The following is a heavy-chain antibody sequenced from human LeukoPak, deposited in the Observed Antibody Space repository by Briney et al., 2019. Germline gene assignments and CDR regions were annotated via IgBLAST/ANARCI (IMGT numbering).Heavy chain of an antibody. V-gene: IGHV1-69*13. CDR3: AREGRYCSGGSCYSGWFDP. CDR2: IIPIFGTA. Sequence: ASVKVSCKASGGTFSSYAISWVRQAPGQGLEWMGGIIPIFGTANYAQKFQGRVTITADESTSTAYMELSSLRSEETAVYYCAREGRYCSGGSCYSGWFDPWGQGTLVTVSS. D-gene: IGHD2-15*01. CDR1: GGTFSSYA. J-gene: IGHJ5*02.